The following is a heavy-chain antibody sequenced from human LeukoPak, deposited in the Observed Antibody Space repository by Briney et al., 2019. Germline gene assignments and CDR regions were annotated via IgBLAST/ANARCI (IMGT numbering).Heavy chain of an antibody. CDR3: ARPYSMYYYDSSGYHDAFDI. Sequence: GESLKISCKGSGYSFTSYWIGWVRQMTGKRLEWMGIIYPGDSDTRYSPSFQGQVTISTDKSISTAYLQWSSLKASDTAMYYCARPYSMYYYDSSGYHDAFDIWGQGTMVTVSS. J-gene: IGHJ3*02. V-gene: IGHV5-51*01. CDR2: IYPGDSDT. D-gene: IGHD3-22*01. CDR1: GYSFTSYW.